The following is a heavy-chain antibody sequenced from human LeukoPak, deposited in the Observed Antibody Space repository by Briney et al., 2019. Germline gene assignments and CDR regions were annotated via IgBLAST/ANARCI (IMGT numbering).Heavy chain of an antibody. D-gene: IGHD4-23*01. CDR2: IYFGGTT. J-gene: IGHJ5*02. Sequence: SETLSLTCSVSGGSIKNYYWSWIRQPPGKGLEWLGNIYFGGTTDYNSSLKSRLTISVDTFKNQLSLNLQSVTAADTAAYYCARHRSDTGGKKGVNWFDPWGQGTLVTVSS. V-gene: IGHV4-59*01. CDR1: GGSIKNYY. CDR3: ARHRSDTGGKKGVNWFDP.